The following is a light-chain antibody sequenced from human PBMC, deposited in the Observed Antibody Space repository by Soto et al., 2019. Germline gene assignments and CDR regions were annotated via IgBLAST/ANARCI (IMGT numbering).Light chain of an antibody. CDR3: QHTFNSPPWT. V-gene: IGKV1-39*01. CDR2: GAS. CDR1: QNIDMY. Sequence: DIHMTQSPSSLSASVGDTVTITCRASQNIDMYLNWYQQKPGKAPRVLISGASNLQSGVPSRFSGSGSGTDFTFTISSLQSEDFASYFCQHTFNSPPWTFGQGTKVDVK. J-gene: IGKJ1*01.